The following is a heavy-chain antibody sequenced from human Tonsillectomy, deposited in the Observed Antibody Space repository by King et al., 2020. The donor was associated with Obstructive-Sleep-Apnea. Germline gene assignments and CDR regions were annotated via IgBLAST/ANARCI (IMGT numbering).Heavy chain of an antibody. CDR1: GFTFSDYY. J-gene: IGHJ5*02. Sequence: VQLVESGGALVKPGGSLRLSCAASGFTFSDYYMSWIRQAPGKGLEWVSYISSSSSYTNYADSVKGRFTLSRDNAKNSLYLQMNSLRAEDTAVYYCARDGSGYDSYNWFDPWGQGTLVTVSS. CDR3: ARDGSGYDSYNWFDP. D-gene: IGHD5-12*01. CDR2: ISSSSSYT. V-gene: IGHV3-11*06.